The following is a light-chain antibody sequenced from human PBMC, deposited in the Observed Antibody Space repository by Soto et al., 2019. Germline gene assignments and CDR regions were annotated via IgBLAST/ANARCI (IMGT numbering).Light chain of an antibody. Sequence: IQTTQSPSSLSASVGDRLTITCRASQGIRNNLGWYQQKQGKAPKXXIYAASSLQGGVPSRFSGSGSATDGTLTISSLQKEDGATYDCQQNYGTTPTFGQGTKVDIK. J-gene: IGKJ1*01. V-gene: IGKV1-39*01. CDR2: AAS. CDR3: QQNYGTTPT. CDR1: QGIRNN.